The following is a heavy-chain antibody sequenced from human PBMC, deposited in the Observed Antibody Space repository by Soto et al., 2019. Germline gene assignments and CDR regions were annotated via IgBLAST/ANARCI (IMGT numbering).Heavy chain of an antibody. Sequence: EVQLVESGGGLIQPGGSLRLSCAASGFTVSSNYMSWVRQAPGKGLEWVPVIYSGGSTYYADSVKGRFTISRDNSKNTLYLQMNSLRAEETAVYYGGGDRVESGYPEDFQHGGQGTLVTV. D-gene: IGHD5-12*01. V-gene: IGHV3-53*01. CDR3: GGDRVESGYPEDFQH. J-gene: IGHJ1*01. CDR1: GFTVSSNY. CDR2: IYSGGST.